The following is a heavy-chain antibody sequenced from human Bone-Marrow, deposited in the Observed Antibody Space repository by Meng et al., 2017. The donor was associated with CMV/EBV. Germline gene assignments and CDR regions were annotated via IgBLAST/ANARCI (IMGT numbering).Heavy chain of an antibody. V-gene: IGHV3-48*03. D-gene: IGHD2-2*01. CDR1: GFTFSSYE. CDR2: ISSSGSTI. CDR3: AIHCSSTSCNYYYYGMDV. J-gene: IGHJ6*02. Sequence: GGSLRLSCAASGFTFSSYEMNWVRQAPGKGLEWVSYISSSGSTIYYADSVKGRFTISRDNAKNSLYLQMNSLRAEDTAVYYCAIHCSSTSCNYYYYGMDVWGQGTMVTVSS.